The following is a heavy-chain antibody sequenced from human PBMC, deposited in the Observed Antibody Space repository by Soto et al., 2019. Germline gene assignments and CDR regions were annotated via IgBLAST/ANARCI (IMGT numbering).Heavy chain of an antibody. CDR1: GGSISSSSYY. CDR3: ARGEYFDWPLYYYYYGMDV. Sequence: SETLSLTCTVSGGSISSSSYYWGWIRQPPGKGLEWIGYIYYSGSTYYNPSLKSRVTISVDTSKNQFSLKLSSVTVADTAVYYCARGEYFDWPLYYYYYGMDVWGQGTTVTVSS. J-gene: IGHJ6*02. V-gene: IGHV4-39*07. CDR2: IYYSGST. D-gene: IGHD3-9*01.